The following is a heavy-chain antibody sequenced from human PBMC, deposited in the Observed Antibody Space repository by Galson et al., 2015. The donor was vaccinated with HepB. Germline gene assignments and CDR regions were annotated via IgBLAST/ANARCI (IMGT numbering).Heavy chain of an antibody. CDR3: TTLYCSSTSCPPTYYYYYMDV. CDR1: GFTFSNAW. Sequence: SLRLSCAASGFTFSNAWMNWVRQAPGKGLEWVGRIKSKTDGGTTDYAAPVKGRFTISRDDSKDTLYLQMNSLKTEDTAVYYCTTLYCSSTSCPPTYYYYYMDVWGEGTTVTVSS. CDR2: IKSKTDGGTT. J-gene: IGHJ6*03. V-gene: IGHV3-15*07. D-gene: IGHD2-2*01.